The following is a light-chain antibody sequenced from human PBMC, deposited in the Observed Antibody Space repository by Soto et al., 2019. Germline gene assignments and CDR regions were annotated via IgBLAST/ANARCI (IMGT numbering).Light chain of an antibody. CDR1: SSDVGSYNL. CDR2: EVS. V-gene: IGLV2-23*02. CDR3: CSYGGRSTYV. J-gene: IGLJ1*01. Sequence: QSALTQPASVSGSPGQSITISCTGTSSDVGSYNLVSWYQQHPGKAPKLMIYEVSKPPSGVSNRFSGSKSANTASLTISGLQADDEADYYCCSYGGRSTYVFGTGTKVTVL.